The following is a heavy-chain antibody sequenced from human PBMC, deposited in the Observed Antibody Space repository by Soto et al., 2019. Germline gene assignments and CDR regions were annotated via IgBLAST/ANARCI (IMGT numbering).Heavy chain of an antibody. D-gene: IGHD3-16*02. J-gene: IGHJ4*02. CDR2: IYYSGST. Sequence: SETLSLTCTVSGGSISSGGYYWSWIRQHPGKGLEWIGYIYYSGSTYYNPSLKSRVTISVDTSKNQFSLKLSSVTAADTAVYYCAGGTYYDYIWGSYRPLQFDYWGQGTLVTVSS. CDR1: GGSISSGGYY. V-gene: IGHV4-31*03. CDR3: AGGTYYDYIWGSYRPLQFDY.